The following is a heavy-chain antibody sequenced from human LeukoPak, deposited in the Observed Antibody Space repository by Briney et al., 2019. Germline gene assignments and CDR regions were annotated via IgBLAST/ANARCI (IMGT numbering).Heavy chain of an antibody. Sequence: GGSLRLSCSVSGFTFSSYTMHWVRQAPGKGLEYVSSININGGRTYYAGSVKGRFTISRDNSKNMLYLQMSSLRAEDTAVYYCVKDKWIDHWGQGTLVTVSS. CDR2: ININGGRT. V-gene: IGHV3-64D*09. D-gene: IGHD2-8*01. J-gene: IGHJ4*02. CDR1: GFTFSSYT. CDR3: VKDKWIDH.